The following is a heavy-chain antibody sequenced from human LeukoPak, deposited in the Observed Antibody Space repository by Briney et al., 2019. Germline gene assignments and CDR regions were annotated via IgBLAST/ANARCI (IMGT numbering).Heavy chain of an antibody. CDR2: ISGSGFTT. Sequence: GGSLRLSCAAPGFTFNSYAMSWVRQAPGRGLEWVSGISGSGFTTSYTDSVKGRFTISRDSSKNRLFLQMSSLRAEDTAIYYCARDGSYSSSDHYFDYWGQGTLVTVSS. D-gene: IGHD6-6*01. CDR1: GFTFNSYA. CDR3: ARDGSYSSSDHYFDY. V-gene: IGHV3-23*01. J-gene: IGHJ4*02.